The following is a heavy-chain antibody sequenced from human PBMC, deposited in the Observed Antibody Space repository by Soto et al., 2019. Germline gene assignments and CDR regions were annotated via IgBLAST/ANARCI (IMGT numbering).Heavy chain of an antibody. J-gene: IGHJ4*02. V-gene: IGHV3-23*01. CDR3: AKLNTGSWTDY. CDR1: GFTFSSYA. Sequence: RLSCAAPGFTFSSYAMSWVRQAPGKGLDWVSAITDTGGSTYYADSVKGRFTISRDNSKNTLFLQMNSLRAEDTAIYYCAKLNTGSWTDYWGQGAPVTVSS. CDR2: ITDTGGST. D-gene: IGHD6-13*01.